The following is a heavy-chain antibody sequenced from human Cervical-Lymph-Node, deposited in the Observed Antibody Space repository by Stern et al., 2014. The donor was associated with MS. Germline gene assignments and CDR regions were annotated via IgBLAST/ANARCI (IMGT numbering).Heavy chain of an antibody. CDR3: ARGNITLIREDYFNY. Sequence: QLVQSGAEVKKPGESLKISCKGSGYIFTNYWIGWVRQMPGKGLEWMGIIYPGDSDTRYSPSFQGQVTISADKSISTAYLQWNSLRASDTAIYYCARGNITLIREDYFNYWGQGTLVTVSS. V-gene: IGHV5-51*01. D-gene: IGHD3-10*02. CDR2: IYPGDSDT. CDR1: GYIFTNYW. J-gene: IGHJ4*02.